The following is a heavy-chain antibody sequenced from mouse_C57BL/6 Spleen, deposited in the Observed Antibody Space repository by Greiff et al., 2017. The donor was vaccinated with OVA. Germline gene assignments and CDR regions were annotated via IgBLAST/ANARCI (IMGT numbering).Heavy chain of an antibody. CDR1: GFTFSDYG. J-gene: IGHJ1*03. CDR2: ISSGRSTI. CDR3: ARQGYGNYWYFDV. V-gene: IGHV5-17*01. D-gene: IGHD2-1*01. Sequence: DVHLVESGGGLVKPGGSLKLSCAASGFTFSDYGMHWVRQAPEKGLEWVAYISSGRSTIYYADTVKGRFTISRDNAKNTLFLQMTSLRSEDTAMYYCARQGYGNYWYFDVWGTGTTVTVSS.